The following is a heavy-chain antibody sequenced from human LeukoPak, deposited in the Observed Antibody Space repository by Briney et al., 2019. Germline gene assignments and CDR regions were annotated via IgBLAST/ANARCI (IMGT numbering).Heavy chain of an antibody. CDR1: GFTFSSYW. Sequence: GGSLRLSCAASGFTFSSYWMNWVRQAPGKGLEWVANINQDGTGKYYVDSVRGRFTISRDNAKNSLYLQMNSLRAEDTAVYYCARDVLAGTFDYWGQGTLVTVSS. CDR3: ARDVLAGTFDY. D-gene: IGHD6-19*01. V-gene: IGHV3-7*01. J-gene: IGHJ4*02. CDR2: INQDGTGK.